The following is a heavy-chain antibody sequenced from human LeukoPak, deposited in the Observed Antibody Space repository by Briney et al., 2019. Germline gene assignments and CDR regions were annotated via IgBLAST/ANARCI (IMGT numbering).Heavy chain of an antibody. Sequence: GASVKISCKASGYTFTSYGISWVRQAPGQGLEWMGWISAYNGNTNYAQKLQGRVTMTTDTSTSTAYMELRSLRSDDTAVYYCARSTITMIVEDAFDTWGQGTMVTVSS. V-gene: IGHV1-18*01. CDR3: ARSTITMIVEDAFDT. CDR2: ISAYNGNT. CDR1: GYTFTSYG. D-gene: IGHD3-22*01. J-gene: IGHJ3*02.